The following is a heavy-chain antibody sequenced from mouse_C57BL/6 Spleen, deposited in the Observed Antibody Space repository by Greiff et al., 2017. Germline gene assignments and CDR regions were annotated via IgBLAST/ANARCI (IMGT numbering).Heavy chain of an antibody. CDR1: GFTFSSYG. Sequence: EVQLVESGGDLVKPGGSLKLSCAASGFTFSSYGMSWVRQTQDKRLEWVATISSGGSYTYYPDSVKGRFTISRDNAKNTLYLQMSSLKSEDTAMYYCARQNGDYFDYWGQGTTLTVSS. V-gene: IGHV5-6*01. CDR3: ARQNGDYFDY. J-gene: IGHJ2*01. CDR2: ISSGGSYT.